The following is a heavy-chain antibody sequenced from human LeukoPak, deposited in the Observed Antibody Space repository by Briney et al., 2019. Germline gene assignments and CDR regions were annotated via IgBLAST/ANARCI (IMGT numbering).Heavy chain of an antibody. D-gene: IGHD1-26*01. J-gene: IGHJ3*02. CDR2: IYYSGST. CDR3: TRVRADGRVGAQGACDI. Sequence: PSETLSLTCTVSGGSISSCYWSWIRQPPGKGLEWIGYIYYSGSTNYNPSPKSQVPISVAASKNKIPFNLSSVTVADTAMAYSTRVRADGRVGAQGACDIWGQGTMVTVSS. V-gene: IGHV4-59*13. CDR1: GGSISSCY.